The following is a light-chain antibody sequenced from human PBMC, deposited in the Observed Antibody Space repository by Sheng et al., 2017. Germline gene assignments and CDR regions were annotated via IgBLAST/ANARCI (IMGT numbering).Light chain of an antibody. J-gene: IGKJ4*01. CDR2: DAS. CDR3: QQRGHRPPT. CDR1: QIVSSY. V-gene: IGKV3-11*01. Sequence: EIVLTQSPATLSLSPGERATLSCRASQIVSSYLAWYQQKPGQAPRLLIYDASNRATGIPARFSGSGSGTDFTLTISSLEPEDFAVYYCQQRGHRPPTFGGGTKVEIK.